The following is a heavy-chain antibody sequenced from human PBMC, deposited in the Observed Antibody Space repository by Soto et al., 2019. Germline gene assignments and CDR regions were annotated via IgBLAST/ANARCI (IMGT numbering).Heavy chain of an antibody. CDR2: IGIVGDT. V-gene: IGHV3-13*01. J-gene: IGHJ3*02. Sequence: GGSLRLSCAASGFSLSNYDMHWVRQATGKGLEWVSGIGIVGDTYYPGSVKGRFTISRENAKNSLYLQMNSLTVGDTAVYFCARDREGGAFDIWGQGTMVTV. CDR3: ARDREGGAFDI. D-gene: IGHD2-15*01. CDR1: GFSLSNYD.